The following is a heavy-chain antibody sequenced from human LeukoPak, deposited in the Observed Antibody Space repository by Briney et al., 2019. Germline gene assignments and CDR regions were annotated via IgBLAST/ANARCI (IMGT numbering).Heavy chain of an antibody. CDR2: MTDSETT. D-gene: IGHD5-18*01. CDR1: SVSITTHY. V-gene: IGHV4-59*11. CDR3: ATIKSGYPFGYFDF. Sequence: SSETLSLTCTVSSVSITTHYWSWLRQPPGKELEWIAYMTDSETTKNNPSLKSRITLSADTSKNQFSLSLGSVTEADTAVYFCATIKSGYPFGYFDFWGQGILVTVSS. J-gene: IGHJ4*02.